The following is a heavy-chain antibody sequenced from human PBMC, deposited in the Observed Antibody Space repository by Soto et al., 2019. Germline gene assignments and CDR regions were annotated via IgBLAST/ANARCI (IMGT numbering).Heavy chain of an antibody. Sequence: QVQLQQWGAGLLKPSETLSLTCAVYGGFVSSGSYYWSWIRQPPGKGLEWIGEMSHSGGTHFHPSLKRRVTISVDTSKKQFSLKMSSVTAADTALYYCARVERGTATTVVDAFDIWGPGTMVTVSS. CDR1: GGFVSSGSYY. CDR3: ARVERGTATTVVDAFDI. CDR2: MSHSGGT. V-gene: IGHV4-34*01. J-gene: IGHJ3*02. D-gene: IGHD1-1*01.